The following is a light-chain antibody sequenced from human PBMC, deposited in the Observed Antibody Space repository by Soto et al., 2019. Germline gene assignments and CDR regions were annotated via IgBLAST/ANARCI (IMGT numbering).Light chain of an antibody. CDR2: QVS. CDR1: SSDVGGYNY. V-gene: IGLV2-14*01. CDR3: SSYTSSSILYV. Sequence: QSALTQPASVSGSPGQSITISCPGTSSDVGGYNYVSWYRQHPGKAPKLMIYQVSNRPSGVSNRFAGSKSGNTASLTISGHQADDEADYYCSSYTSSSILYVFGTGTKLNVL. J-gene: IGLJ1*01.